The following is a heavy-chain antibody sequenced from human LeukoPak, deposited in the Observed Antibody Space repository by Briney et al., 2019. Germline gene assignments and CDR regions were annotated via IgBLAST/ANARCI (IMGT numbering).Heavy chain of an antibody. D-gene: IGHD2-2*01. Sequence: GGSLRLSCAASGFTFSSYWMHWVRQAPGKGLVWVSRINTDGSSTSYADSVKGRFTISRDNAKNTLYLQMNSLRAEDTAVYYCARPRRGYCSSTSCYSFDYWGQGTLVTVSS. CDR3: ARPRRGYCSSTSCYSFDY. CDR1: GFTFSSYW. CDR2: INTDGSST. V-gene: IGHV3-74*01. J-gene: IGHJ4*02.